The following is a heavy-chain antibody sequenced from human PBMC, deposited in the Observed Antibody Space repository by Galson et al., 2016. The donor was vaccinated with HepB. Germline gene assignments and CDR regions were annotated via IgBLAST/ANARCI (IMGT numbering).Heavy chain of an antibody. CDR2: LTWNGGII. D-gene: IGHD6-19*01. J-gene: IGHJ4*02. V-gene: IGHV3-9*01. CDR1: GFIFGDYA. CDR3: AKGIGSGWSDY. Sequence: SLRLSCAASGFIFGDYAMSWVRQSPGKGLEWVSGLTWNGGIIGYADSVKGRFTISGDNARNFLFLQMNNLRSEDTALYYCAKGIGSGWSDYWGPGTLVSVSS.